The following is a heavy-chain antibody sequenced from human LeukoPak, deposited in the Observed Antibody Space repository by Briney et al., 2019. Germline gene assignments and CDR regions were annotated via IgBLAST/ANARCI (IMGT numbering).Heavy chain of an antibody. J-gene: IGHJ4*02. D-gene: IGHD1-1*01. CDR2: FAPEDGET. Sequence: ASVKVSCKVFGNTLTELSMHWLRQAPGKGLESMGGFAPEDGETIYAQQFQGRLTMTEDTSTDTAYMELSRLTSEDTAVYYCTTGRRYQLYDYWGQGTLVTVSS. V-gene: IGHV1-24*01. CDR3: TTGRRYQLYDY. CDR1: GNTLTELS.